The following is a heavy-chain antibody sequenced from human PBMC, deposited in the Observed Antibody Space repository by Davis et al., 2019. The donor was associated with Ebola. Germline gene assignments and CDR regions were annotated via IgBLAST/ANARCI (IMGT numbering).Heavy chain of an antibody. CDR2: IYSGDSDT. D-gene: IGHD6-19*01. CDR1: GYSFTNYW. J-gene: IGHJ5*02. V-gene: IGHV5-51*01. Sequence: GESLKISCKGSGYSFTNYWIAWVRQMPGKGPEWMGIIYSGDSDTRYSPSFQGQVTISADKSISTAYLQWSSLKASDTAMYYCARQGSSGWYRWFDPWGQGTLVTVSS. CDR3: ARQGSSGWYRWFDP.